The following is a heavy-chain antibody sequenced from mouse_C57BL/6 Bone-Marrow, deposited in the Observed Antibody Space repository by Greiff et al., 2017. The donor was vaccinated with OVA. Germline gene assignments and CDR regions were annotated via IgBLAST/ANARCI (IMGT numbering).Heavy chain of an antibody. CDR1: GFNIKNTD. Sequence: EVQLQQSVAELVRPGASVKLSCTASGFNIKNTDMHWVQQRPEQGLEWIGRIDPANGNTKYAPKFQGKATITADTSSNTAYLQLSSLTSEDTAIYYCARMLRESMDYWGQGTSVTVSS. CDR3: ARMLRESMDY. V-gene: IGHV14-3*01. J-gene: IGHJ4*01. D-gene: IGHD1-1*01. CDR2: IDPANGNT.